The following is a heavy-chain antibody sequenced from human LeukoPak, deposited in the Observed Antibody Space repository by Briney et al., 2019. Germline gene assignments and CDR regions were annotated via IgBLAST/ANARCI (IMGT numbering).Heavy chain of an antibody. V-gene: IGHV4-39*07. CDR3: ARDWFKSIFKSAAAGIDN. D-gene: IGHD6-13*01. CDR2: ISYSGST. J-gene: IGHJ4*02. CDR1: GGSISRSDYY. Sequence: SETLSLTCTVSGGSISRSDYYWGWIRQPPGKGLEWIGSISYSGSTYYNPSLKSRVTISVDTSKNQFSLKLSSVTAADTAVYYCARDWFKSIFKSAAAGIDNWGQGTLVTVSS.